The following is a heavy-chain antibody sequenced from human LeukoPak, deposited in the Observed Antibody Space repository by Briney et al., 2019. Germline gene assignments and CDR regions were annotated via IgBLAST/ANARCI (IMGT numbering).Heavy chain of an antibody. V-gene: IGHV3-9*01. CDR1: GFTFDDYA. CDR2: ISWNSGSI. CDR3: AKGQQLVRLGPFDY. Sequence: GGSLGLSCAASGFTFDDYAMHWVRQAPGKGLEWVSGISWNSGSIGYADSVKGRFTISRDNAKNSLYLQMNSLRAEDTALYYCAKGQQLVRLGPFDYWGQGTLVTVSS. D-gene: IGHD6-13*01. J-gene: IGHJ4*02.